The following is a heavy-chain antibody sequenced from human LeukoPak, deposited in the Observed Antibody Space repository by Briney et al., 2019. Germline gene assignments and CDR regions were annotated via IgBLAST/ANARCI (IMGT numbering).Heavy chain of an antibody. CDR3: ARYGSGVD. J-gene: IGHJ4*02. D-gene: IGHD3-10*01. CDR2: IYTNGST. CDR1: YGSISRGDSY. V-gene: IGHV4-61*02. Sequence: SQTLSLTCSVSYGSISRGDSYWSWIRQPAGKGLEWIGRIYTNGSTSYSPSFKIRVTIALDKSRNQFALTVTSVTAADTAVYYCARYGSGVDWGQGTLVTVSS.